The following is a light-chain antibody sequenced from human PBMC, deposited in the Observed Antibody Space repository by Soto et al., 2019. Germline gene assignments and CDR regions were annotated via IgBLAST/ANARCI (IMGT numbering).Light chain of an antibody. J-gene: IGLJ1*01. V-gene: IGLV2-23*01. CDR3: CSYAGSSSSRV. CDR2: EGN. CDR1: ISDVGSYNL. Sequence: QSVLTQPSSLSGSLGQSITISCTGTISDVGSYNLVSWYQQHPGKAPKLIIYEGNERPSGVSDRFSGSKSGNTASLTISWLQAEDEADYYCCSYAGSSSSRVFGTGTKVTVL.